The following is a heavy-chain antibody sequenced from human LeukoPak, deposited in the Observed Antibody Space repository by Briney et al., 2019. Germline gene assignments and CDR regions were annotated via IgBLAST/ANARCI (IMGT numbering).Heavy chain of an antibody. Sequence: GGSLRLSCAASGLTLSSYWMSWVRQAPGKGLEWVANIKQDGSEKYYVDSVKGRFTISRDNAKNSLYLQMNSLRAEDTAVYYCARLVVSYDILTGYYRKTDYWGQGTLVTVSS. CDR2: IKQDGSEK. CDR3: ARLVVSYDILTGYYRKTDY. D-gene: IGHD3-9*01. CDR1: GLTLSSYW. J-gene: IGHJ4*02. V-gene: IGHV3-7*01.